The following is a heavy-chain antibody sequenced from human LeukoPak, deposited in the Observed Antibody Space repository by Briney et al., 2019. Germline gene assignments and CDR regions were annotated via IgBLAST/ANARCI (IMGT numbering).Heavy chain of an antibody. V-gene: IGHV4-30-4*08. D-gene: IGHD6-6*01. CDR1: GGSISSGDYY. CDR2: IYYSGST. CDR3: ARMDSSSSNRAFDI. J-gene: IGHJ3*02. Sequence: SETLSLTCTVSGGSISSGDYYWSWIRQPPGKGLEWIGYIYYSGSTYYNPSLKSRVTISVDTSKNQFSLKLSSVTAADTAVYYCARMDSSSSNRAFDIWGQGTMVTVSS.